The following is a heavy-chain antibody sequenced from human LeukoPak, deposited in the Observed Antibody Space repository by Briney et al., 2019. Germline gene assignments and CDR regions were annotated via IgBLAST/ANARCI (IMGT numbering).Heavy chain of an antibody. CDR3: ATASSYYDILTGYYLFDY. CDR2: ISSSSSYI. J-gene: IGHJ4*02. CDR1: GFTFSSYS. Sequence: GGSLRLSCAASGFTFSSYSMNWVRQAPGKGLEWVSSISSSSSYIYYADSVKGRFTISRDNAKNSLYLQMNSLRAEDTAVYYCATASSYYDILTGYYLFDYWGQGTLVTVSS. D-gene: IGHD3-9*01. V-gene: IGHV3-21*01.